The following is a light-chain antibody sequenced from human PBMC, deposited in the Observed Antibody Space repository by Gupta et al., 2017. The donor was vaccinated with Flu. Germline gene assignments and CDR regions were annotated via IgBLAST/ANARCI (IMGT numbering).Light chain of an antibody. CDR2: LSP. J-gene: IGLJ2*01. V-gene: IGLV1-44*01. CDR1: SSNIGSND. Sequence: RVTISWSRSSSNIGSNDVNWFQQFPGTAPPLLLSLSPPFPSLLPPRFSSSPSGSSASLALRGLQSDDEADYYCAAWAALLPFLLFGRGTKLTVL. CDR3: AAWAALLPFLL.